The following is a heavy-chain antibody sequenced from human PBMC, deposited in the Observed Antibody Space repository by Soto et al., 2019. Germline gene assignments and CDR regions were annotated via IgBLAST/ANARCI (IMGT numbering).Heavy chain of an antibody. J-gene: IGHJ6*02. CDR1: GFTFSNAW. D-gene: IGHD6-25*01. V-gene: IGHV3-15*07. Sequence: GGSLRLSCAASGFTFSNAWMNWVRQAPGKGLEWVGRIKSKTDGGTTDYAAPVKGRFTISRDDSKNTLYLQMNSLKTEDTAVYYCTTGPYSSGQDYYYYGMDVWGQGTTVTVSS. CDR2: IKSKTDGGTT. CDR3: TTGPYSSGQDYYYYGMDV.